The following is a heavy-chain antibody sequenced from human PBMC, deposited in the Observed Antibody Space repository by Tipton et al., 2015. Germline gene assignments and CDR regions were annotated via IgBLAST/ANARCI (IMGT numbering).Heavy chain of an antibody. CDR1: GFSFGDHA. V-gene: IGHV3-33*08. J-gene: IGHJ6*02. Sequence: SLRLSCAASGFSFGDHAMSWVRQAPGKGLQWVAVIRYDGTNKTHADSVEGRFTISRDNSKTTGYLQMNSLRAEDSAVYYCGRGEVDAYYSGLGAWGPGPPVPV. CDR2: IRYDGTNK. CDR3: GRGEVDAYYSGLGA.